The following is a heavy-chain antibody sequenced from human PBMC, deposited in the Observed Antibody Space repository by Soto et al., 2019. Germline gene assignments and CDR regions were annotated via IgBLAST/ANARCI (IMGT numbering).Heavy chain of an antibody. CDR1: GFTFSSYA. V-gene: IGHV3-23*01. D-gene: IGHD4-17*01. CDR2: ISGSGGST. J-gene: IGHJ5*02. Sequence: GGSLILSCAASGFTFSSYAMSWVRQAPGKGLEWVSAISGSGGSTYYADSVKGRFTISRDNSKNTLYLQMNSLRAEDTAVYYCAKDRGSDYGEAWGQGTLVTVSS. CDR3: AKDRGSDYGEA.